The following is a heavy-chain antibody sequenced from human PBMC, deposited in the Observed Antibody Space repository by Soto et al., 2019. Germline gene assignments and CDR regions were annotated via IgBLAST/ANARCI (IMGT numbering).Heavy chain of an antibody. V-gene: IGHV3-30-3*01. D-gene: IGHD5-12*01. CDR3: ARDRTVLRWLNLDGDY. CDR2: ISYNRSYK. CDR1: GFSLTNED. Sequence: GGSLRLGCAVLGFSLTNEDMTWFRQAPGEVLDWVAVISYNRSYKSYVDSVEGGFTISRDNYRNTMYLQMNSLTAEDTDVYYCARDRTVLRWLNLDGDYWGQGTLVTVSS. J-gene: IGHJ4*02.